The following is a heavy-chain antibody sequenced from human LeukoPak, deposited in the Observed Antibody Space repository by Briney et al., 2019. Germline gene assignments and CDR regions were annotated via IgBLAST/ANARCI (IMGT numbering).Heavy chain of an antibody. D-gene: IGHD6-25*01. J-gene: IGHJ4*02. CDR2: ISYDGSNK. CDR1: GFTFSSYG. CDR3: AKKKSSVPFDY. Sequence: SGGSLRLSCAASGFTFSSYGMHWVRQAPGKGLEWVAVISYDGSNKYYADSVKGRFTISRDNSKNTLYLQMNSLRAEDTAVYYWAKKKSSVPFDYGAQEPRVPVS. V-gene: IGHV3-30*18.